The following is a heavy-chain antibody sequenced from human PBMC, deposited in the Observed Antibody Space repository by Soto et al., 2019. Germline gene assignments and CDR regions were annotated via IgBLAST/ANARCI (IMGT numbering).Heavy chain of an antibody. CDR2: AHPSGTT. J-gene: IGHJ4*02. CDR3: ARHVGVAGTRGFNY. D-gene: IGHD6-19*01. V-gene: IGHV4-4*02. Sequence: QVQLQESGPGLVKASGTLSLTCAVSGTSISSNFWWSWVRQPPGKGLEWIGEAHPSGTTNYNPSLDSRVTISVDKSNNQLSLNLTSLTAADTAVFFCARHVGVAGTRGFNYWGQGVLVAVSS. CDR1: GTSISSNFW.